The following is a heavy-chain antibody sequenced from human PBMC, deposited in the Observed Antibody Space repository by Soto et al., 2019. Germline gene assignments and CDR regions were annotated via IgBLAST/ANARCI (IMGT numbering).Heavy chain of an antibody. J-gene: IGHJ3*02. D-gene: IGHD3-3*01. CDR1: GFTFSSYA. V-gene: IGHV3-64*01. CDR3: AREGGYDFWSGQNQGNAFDI. Sequence: GGSLRLSCAASGFTFSSYAMHWVRQAPGKGLEYVSAISSNGSSTYYANSVKGRFTISRDNSKNTLYLQMGSLRAEDMAVYYCAREGGYDFWSGQNQGNAFDIWGQGTMVTVSS. CDR2: ISSNGSST.